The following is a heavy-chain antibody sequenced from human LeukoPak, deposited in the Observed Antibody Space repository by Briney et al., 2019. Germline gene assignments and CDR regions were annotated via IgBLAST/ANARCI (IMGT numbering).Heavy chain of an antibody. CDR3: ATDPGLRWSFDF. V-gene: IGHV3-53*05. J-gene: IGHJ4*02. CDR2: IYNTGST. Sequence: PGESMRLSCAAAGFTVRSHRLIWVRQAPGKGLEWVSVIYNTGSTYYADSVMGRFIISRDISKNTLYLQINGLRPDDTALYDFATDPGLRWSFDFWGQGTLVSVSS. CDR1: GFTVRSHR. D-gene: IGHD4-23*01.